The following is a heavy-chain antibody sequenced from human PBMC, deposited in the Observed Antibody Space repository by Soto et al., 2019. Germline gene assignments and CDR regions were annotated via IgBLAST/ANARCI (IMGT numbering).Heavy chain of an antibody. Sequence: ASVKVSCKASGYTFTSYAMHWVRQAPGQRLEWMGWINAGNGNTKYSQKFQGRVTITRDTSASTAYMELSSLRSEDTAVYYCAREVGQQLVHFDYWGQGTLVTVS. V-gene: IGHV1-3*01. CDR2: INAGNGNT. J-gene: IGHJ4*02. CDR1: GYTFTSYA. D-gene: IGHD6-13*01. CDR3: AREVGQQLVHFDY.